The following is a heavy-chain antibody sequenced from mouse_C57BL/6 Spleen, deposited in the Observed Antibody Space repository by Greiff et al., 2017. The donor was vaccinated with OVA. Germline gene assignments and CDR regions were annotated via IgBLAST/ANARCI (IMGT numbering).Heavy chain of an antibody. Sequence: QVQLQQSGAELVKPGASVKMSCKASGYTFTTYPIEWMKQNHGKSLEWIGNFHPYNDDTKYNEKFKGKATLTVGKSSSTVYLELSRLTSDDSAVYYCARGSDYSNYYYAMDYWGQGTSVTVSS. CDR1: GYTFTTYP. V-gene: IGHV1-47*01. CDR3: ARGSDYSNYYYAMDY. D-gene: IGHD2-5*01. J-gene: IGHJ4*01. CDR2: FHPYNDDT.